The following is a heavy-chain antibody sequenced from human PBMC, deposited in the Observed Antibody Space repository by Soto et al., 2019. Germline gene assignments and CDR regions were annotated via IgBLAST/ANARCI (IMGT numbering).Heavy chain of an antibody. Sequence: GESLKISCAASGFTFSSYWMSWVRQAPGKGLEWVANIKQDGSEKYYVDSVKGRFTISRDNAKNSLYLQMNSLRAEDTAVYYCARAWGYYGSGSYPDDAFDIWGQGTMVTVSS. V-gene: IGHV3-7*01. J-gene: IGHJ3*02. CDR2: IKQDGSEK. CDR1: GFTFSSYW. CDR3: ARAWGYYGSGSYPDDAFDI. D-gene: IGHD3-10*01.